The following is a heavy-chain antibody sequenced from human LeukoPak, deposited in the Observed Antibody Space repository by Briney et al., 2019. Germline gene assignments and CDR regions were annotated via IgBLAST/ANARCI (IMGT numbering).Heavy chain of an antibody. D-gene: IGHD3-22*01. V-gene: IGHV3-11*04. J-gene: IGHJ4*02. Sequence: PGGSLRLSCAASGFTFSDYYMSWIRQAPGKGLEWVSYISSSGSFICYADSVKGQFTISRDNAKNSLYLQMNSLRAEDTAVYYCARETHYDSSGYHNDYWGQGTLVTVSS. CDR1: GFTFSDYY. CDR2: ISSSGSFI. CDR3: ARETHYDSSGYHNDY.